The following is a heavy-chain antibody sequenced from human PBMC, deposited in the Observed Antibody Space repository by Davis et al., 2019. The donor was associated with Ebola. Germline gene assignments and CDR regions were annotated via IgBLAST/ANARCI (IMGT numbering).Heavy chain of an antibody. Sequence: PSETLSLTCAVYGGSFSGYYWSWIRQPPGKGLEWIGEINHSGSTNYNPSLKSRVTISVDTSKNQFSLKLSSVTAADTAVYYCARGGGVVPAAIDWFDPWGQGTLVTVSS. CDR1: GGSFSGYY. D-gene: IGHD2-2*01. CDR2: INHSGST. J-gene: IGHJ5*02. CDR3: ARGGGVVPAAIDWFDP. V-gene: IGHV4-34*01.